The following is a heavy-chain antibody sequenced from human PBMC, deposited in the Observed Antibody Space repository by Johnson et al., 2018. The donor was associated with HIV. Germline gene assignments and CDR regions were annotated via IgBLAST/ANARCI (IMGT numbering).Heavy chain of an antibody. CDR3: ARDVTKDAFDI. Sequence: HVQLVESGGGVVQPGRSLRLSCAVSGIIFSHYGMHWVRQAPGKGLEWVALISYDGSNKYYADSVKGRFTISRDNSKNTLYLQMNSLRAEDTAVYYCARDVTKDAFDIWGQGTMVTVSS. D-gene: IGHD4-17*01. V-gene: IGHV3-30*03. J-gene: IGHJ3*02. CDR2: ISYDGSNK. CDR1: GIIFSHYG.